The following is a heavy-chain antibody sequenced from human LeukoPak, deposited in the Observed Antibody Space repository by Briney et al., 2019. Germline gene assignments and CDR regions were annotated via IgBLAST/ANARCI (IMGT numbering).Heavy chain of an antibody. CDR2: IYYSGST. CDR1: GGSVSSGSYY. CDR3: ARVGVGGGDWFLGHYGMDV. Sequence: PSETLSLTCTVSGGSVSSGSYYWSWIRQPPGKGLEWIGYIYYSGSTNYHPSLKSRVTISVDKSKNQFSLKLSSVTAADTAVYYCARVGVGGGDWFLGHYGMDVWGQGTTVTVSS. D-gene: IGHD2-21*02. V-gene: IGHV4-61*01. J-gene: IGHJ6*02.